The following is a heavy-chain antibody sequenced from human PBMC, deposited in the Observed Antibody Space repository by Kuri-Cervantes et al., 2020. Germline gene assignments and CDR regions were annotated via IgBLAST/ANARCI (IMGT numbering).Heavy chain of an antibody. Sequence: ASVKVSCKASGYTFTSYGISWVRQAPGQGLDWMGGFDPEDGETIYAQKFQGRVTMTEDTSTDTAYMELSSLRSEDTAVYYCATPSMVRGVMEYYYYGMDVWGQGTTVTVSS. CDR3: ATPSMVRGVMEYYYYGMDV. CDR2: FDPEDGET. CDR1: GYTFTSYG. V-gene: IGHV1-24*01. J-gene: IGHJ6*02. D-gene: IGHD3-10*01.